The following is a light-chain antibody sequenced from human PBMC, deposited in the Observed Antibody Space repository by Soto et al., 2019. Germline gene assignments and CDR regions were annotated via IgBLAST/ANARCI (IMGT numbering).Light chain of an antibody. Sequence: DIVMTQSPDSLAVSLGERATINCKSSQSVLYTPNNKNYLSWYQQKPGQPPKLLIYWASTREYGVPGRFRGSGSGTDFTLTISSLQAEDVAVYYCQQYDAAPLTFGGGAKVDIK. CDR3: QQYDAAPLT. CDR2: WAS. V-gene: IGKV4-1*01. CDR1: QSVLYTPNNKNY. J-gene: IGKJ4*01.